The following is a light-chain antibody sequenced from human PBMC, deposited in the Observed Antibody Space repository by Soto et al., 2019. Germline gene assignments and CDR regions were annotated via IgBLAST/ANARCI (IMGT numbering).Light chain of an antibody. CDR2: EVS. V-gene: IGLV2-14*01. Sequence: QSALTQPASVSGSPGQSITISCSGTSSDVGGYIYVSWYQQHPGKAPKLMIYEVSNRPSGVSNRFSGSKSGNTASLTISGLQAEDEADYYCSSYTSISTVVFGGGTKLTVL. J-gene: IGLJ3*02. CDR3: SSYTSISTVV. CDR1: SSDVGGYIY.